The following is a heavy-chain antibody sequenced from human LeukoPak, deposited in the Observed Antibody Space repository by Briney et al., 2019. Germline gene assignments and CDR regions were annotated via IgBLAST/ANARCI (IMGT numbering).Heavy chain of an antibody. D-gene: IGHD1-14*01. CDR2: IYHGGST. CDR1: GGSISSYY. V-gene: IGHV4-59*08. Sequence: PSETLSLTCIVSGGSISSYYWSWIRQPPGKGLEWIGYIYHGGSTNYNPSLKSRGTISVDTSKNEFSLKLSSVTAADTAVYYCARGSGPDYFDYWGQGTLVTVST. CDR3: ARGSGPDYFDY. J-gene: IGHJ4*02.